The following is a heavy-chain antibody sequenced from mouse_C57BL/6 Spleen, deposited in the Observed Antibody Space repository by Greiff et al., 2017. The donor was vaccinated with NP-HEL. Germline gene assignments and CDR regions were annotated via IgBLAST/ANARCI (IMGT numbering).Heavy chain of an antibody. CDR3: ARRTTVGGRYFDV. CDR2: IHPNSGST. CDR1: GYTFTSYW. D-gene: IGHD1-1*01. V-gene: IGHV1-64*01. Sequence: QVQLQQPGAELVKPGASVKLSCKASGYTFTSYWMHWVKQRPGQGLEWIGMIHPNSGSTNYNEKFKSKATLTVDKSSSTAYMQLSSLTSEDSAVYYCARRTTVGGRYFDVWGTGTTVTVSS. J-gene: IGHJ1*03.